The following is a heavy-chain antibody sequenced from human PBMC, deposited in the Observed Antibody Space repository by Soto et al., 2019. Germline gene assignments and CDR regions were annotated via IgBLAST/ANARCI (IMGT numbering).Heavy chain of an antibody. CDR1: GYTFTRYY. Sequence: ASVKVSCKASGYTFTRYYMHWVRQAPGQGLEWMGIINPSGGSTSYAQKFQGRVTMTRDTSTSTVYMELSSLRSEDTAVYYCARDRTVGATTIVAFDIWGQGTMVTVSS. V-gene: IGHV1-46*01. D-gene: IGHD1-26*01. J-gene: IGHJ3*02. CDR3: ARDRTVGATTIVAFDI. CDR2: INPSGGST.